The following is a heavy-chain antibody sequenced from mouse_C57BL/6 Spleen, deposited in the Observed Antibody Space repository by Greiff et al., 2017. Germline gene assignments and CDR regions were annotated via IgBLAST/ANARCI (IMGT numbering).Heavy chain of an antibody. Sequence: EVMLVESGGDLVKPGGSLKLSCAASGFTFSSYGMSWVRQTPDKRLEWVATISSGGSYTYYPDSVKGRFTISRDNAKNTQYLQMSSLKSEDTAMYYRANYDYAALYAMDYWGQGTSVTVSS. CDR2: ISSGGSYT. CDR1: GFTFSSYG. D-gene: IGHD2-4*01. V-gene: IGHV5-6*01. CDR3: ANYDYAALYAMDY. J-gene: IGHJ4*01.